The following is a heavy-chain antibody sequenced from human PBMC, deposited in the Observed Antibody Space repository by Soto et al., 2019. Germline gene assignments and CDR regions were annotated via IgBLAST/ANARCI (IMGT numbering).Heavy chain of an antibody. CDR1: GGSISSSSFY. V-gene: IGHV4-39*02. J-gene: IGHJ6*03. Sequence: QLQLQESGPGLVKPSETLSLTCTVSGGSISSSSFYWGWVRQPPGKGLEWIGSVSHRGSTYYNPSLTSRVTISVDTSKNRCSLKLNSVTAADTAVYYCVSPYNFYFMDVWGKGTPVTVSS. CDR2: VSHRGST. CDR3: VSPYNFYFMDV. D-gene: IGHD3-16*01.